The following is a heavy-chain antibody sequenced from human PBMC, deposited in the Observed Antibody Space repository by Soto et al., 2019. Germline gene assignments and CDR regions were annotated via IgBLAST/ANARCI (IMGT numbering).Heavy chain of an antibody. CDR3: ATYCSSTSCFTYYYGMDV. D-gene: IGHD2-2*02. CDR1: GYTLTELS. Sequence: GASVKVSCKVSGYTLTELSMHWVRRAPGKGLEWMGGFDPEDGETIYAQKFQGRVTMTEDTSTDTAYMELSSLRSEDTAVYYCATYCSSTSCFTYYYGMDVWGQGTTVTVSS. J-gene: IGHJ6*02. V-gene: IGHV1-24*01. CDR2: FDPEDGET.